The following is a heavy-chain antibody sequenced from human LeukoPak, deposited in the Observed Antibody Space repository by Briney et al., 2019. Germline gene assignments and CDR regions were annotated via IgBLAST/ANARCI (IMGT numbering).Heavy chain of an antibody. CDR2: ISYDGSNK. CDR1: GFTFSNYA. J-gene: IGHJ4*02. CDR3: TKAPLRSCTGAFCYPFDY. V-gene: IGHV3-30*04. D-gene: IGHD2-8*02. Sequence: GGSLRLSCAASGFTFSNYAMHWVRQAPGKGLEWVAVISYDGSNKYYADSVKGRFTISRDNSKNTLYLQMNSLRVEDTAVYYCTKAPLRSCTGAFCYPFDYWGQGTLVTVSS.